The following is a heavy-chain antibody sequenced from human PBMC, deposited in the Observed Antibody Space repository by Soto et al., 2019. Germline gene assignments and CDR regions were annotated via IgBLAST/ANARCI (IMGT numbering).Heavy chain of an antibody. CDR3: ATDVTPPDY. Sequence: QVQLVQSGAEVKKPGASVKVSCKASGYTFSSYAFSWVRQAPGQGLEWMGWISAYNGNTNNAKKFQGRVTMTTDTSTSTAYMVLRSLISDDTAVYSCATDVTPPDYWGQGTLVTFSS. J-gene: IGHJ4*02. CDR1: GYTFSSYA. V-gene: IGHV1-18*01. CDR2: ISAYNGNT.